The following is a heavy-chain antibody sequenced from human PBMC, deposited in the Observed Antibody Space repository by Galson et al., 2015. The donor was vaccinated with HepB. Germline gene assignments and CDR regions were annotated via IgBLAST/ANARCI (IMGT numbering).Heavy chain of an antibody. CDR3: ARDGVPAAIGTYYFDY. CDR1: GFTFSSYG. J-gene: IGHJ4*02. Sequence: SLRLSCAASGFTFSSYGMHWVRQAPGKGLEWVAVIWYDGSNKYYADSVKGRFTISRDNSKNTLYLQMDSLRAEDTAVYYCARDGVPAAIGTYYFDYWGQGTLVTVSS. V-gene: IGHV3-33*01. D-gene: IGHD2-2*01. CDR2: IWYDGSNK.